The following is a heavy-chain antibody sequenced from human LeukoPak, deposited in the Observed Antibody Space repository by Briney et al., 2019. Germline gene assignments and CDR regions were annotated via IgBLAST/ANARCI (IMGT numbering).Heavy chain of an antibody. CDR2: IIPILGIA. J-gene: IGHJ6*02. D-gene: IGHD2-8*02. CDR3: ARVLVGTLGGYYYYYGMDV. CDR1: GGTFSIYA. Sequence: SVRVSCKASGGTFSIYAISCVRQAPGQGLEWMGRIIPILGIANYAQKFQGRVTITADKSTSTAYMELSSLRSEDTAVYYCARVLVGTLGGYYYYYGMDVWGQGTTVTVSS. V-gene: IGHV1-69*04.